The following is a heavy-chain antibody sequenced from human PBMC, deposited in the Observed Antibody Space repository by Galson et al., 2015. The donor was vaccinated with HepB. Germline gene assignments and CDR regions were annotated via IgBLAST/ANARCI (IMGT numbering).Heavy chain of an antibody. CDR2: IRSKANSYAT. D-gene: IGHD3-10*01. V-gene: IGHV3-73*01. J-gene: IGHJ6*02. CDR1: GFTFSGSA. Sequence: SLRLSCAASGFTFSGSAMHWVRQASGKGLGWVGRIRSKANSYATAYAASVKGRFTISRDDSKNTAYLQMNSLKTEDTAVYYCTRHRTRWFGELAPAYGMDVWGQGTTVTVSS. CDR3: TRHRTRWFGELAPAYGMDV.